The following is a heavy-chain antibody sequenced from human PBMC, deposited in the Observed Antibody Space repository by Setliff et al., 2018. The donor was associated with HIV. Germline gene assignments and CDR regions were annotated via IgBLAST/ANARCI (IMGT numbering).Heavy chain of an antibody. Sequence: ASVKVSCKASGYTFSSYGISWVRQAPGQGLEWMGWISTYNGNRNYAQKLQDRVTMTTDTSTNTAYMVLTSLRSDDTAVYYCARGYCTNAVCSDAFDIWGQGTMVTVSS. V-gene: IGHV1-18*01. CDR1: GYTFSSYG. D-gene: IGHD2-8*01. CDR2: ISTYNGNR. CDR3: ARGYCTNAVCSDAFDI. J-gene: IGHJ3*02.